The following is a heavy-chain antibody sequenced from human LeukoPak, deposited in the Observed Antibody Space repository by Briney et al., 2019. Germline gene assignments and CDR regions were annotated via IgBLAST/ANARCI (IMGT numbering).Heavy chain of an antibody. D-gene: IGHD3-10*01. V-gene: IGHV3-23*01. Sequence: GGSLRLSCAASGFTFSNYAMSWVRQAPGMGLEWVSAISGSGGSTYYAYSVRGRFTISRDNSKNTLYLQMNSLRAEDTAVYYCAKDSVIAFGGIFDSWGQGALVTVSS. CDR2: ISGSGGST. J-gene: IGHJ4*02. CDR3: AKDSVIAFGGIFDS. CDR1: GFTFSNYA.